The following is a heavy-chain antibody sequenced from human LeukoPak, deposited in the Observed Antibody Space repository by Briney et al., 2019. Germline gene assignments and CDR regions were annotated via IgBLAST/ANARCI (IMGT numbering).Heavy chain of an antibody. Sequence: AASVKVSCKASGYTFTSYCISWVRQAPGQGLEWMGWISAYNGNTNYAQKLQGRVTMTTDTSTSTAYMELRSLRSDDTAVYYCARSITMIVVGTYYFDYWGQGTLVTVSS. D-gene: IGHD3-22*01. CDR3: ARSITMIVVGTYYFDY. J-gene: IGHJ4*02. V-gene: IGHV1-18*01. CDR1: GYTFTSYC. CDR2: ISAYNGNT.